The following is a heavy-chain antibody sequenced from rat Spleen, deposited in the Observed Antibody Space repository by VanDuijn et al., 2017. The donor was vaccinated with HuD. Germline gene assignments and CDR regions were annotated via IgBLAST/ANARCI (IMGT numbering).Heavy chain of an antibody. Sequence: EVQLVESGGGLVQPGRSLKLSCAASGFTFSNYGMHWIRQAPTRGLEWVATISYDGSTTYYRDSVKGRFTISRDNAKSTLYLQMDSLRSEDTATYYCARHDNNYVMDAWGQGASVTVSS. CDR3: ARHDNNYVMDA. D-gene: IGHD1-10*01. CDR1: GFTFSNYG. CDR2: ISYDGSTT. V-gene: IGHV5-29*01. J-gene: IGHJ4*01.